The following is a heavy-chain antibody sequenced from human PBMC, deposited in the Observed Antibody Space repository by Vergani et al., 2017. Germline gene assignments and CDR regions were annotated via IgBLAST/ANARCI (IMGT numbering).Heavy chain of an antibody. CDR1: GGSISSYY. Sequence: QVQLQESGPGLVKPSETLSLTCTVSGGSISSYYWSWIRQPPGKGLEWIGYIYYSGSTNYNPSLKSRVTISVDTSKNQFSLKLSSVTAADTAVYYCASIPIAALYYYGMDVWGQGTTVTVSS. D-gene: IGHD6-6*01. CDR2: IYYSGST. CDR3: ASIPIAALYYYGMDV. J-gene: IGHJ6*02. V-gene: IGHV4-59*12.